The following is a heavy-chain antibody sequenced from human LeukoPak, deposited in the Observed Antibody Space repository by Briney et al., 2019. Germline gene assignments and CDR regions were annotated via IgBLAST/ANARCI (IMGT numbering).Heavy chain of an antibody. D-gene: IGHD3-22*01. CDR1: GFTFSSYA. J-gene: IGHJ4*02. V-gene: IGHV3-64*01. CDR2: ISSNGGST. Sequence: PGGSLRLSCAASGFTFSSYAMHWVRQAPGKGLEYVSAISSNGGSTYYANSVKGRFTISRDNSKNTLYLQMGSLRAEDMAVYYCARGGGYYYDSSALSYWGQGTLVTVSS. CDR3: ARGGGYYYDSSALSY.